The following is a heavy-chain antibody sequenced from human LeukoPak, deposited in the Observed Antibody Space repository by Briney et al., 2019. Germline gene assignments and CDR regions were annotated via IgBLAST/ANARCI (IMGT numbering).Heavy chain of an antibody. V-gene: IGHV4-34*01. J-gene: IGHJ4*02. D-gene: IGHD3-10*01. CDR3: ARVRRPSITMVRGVIDY. CDR2: INHSGST. Sequence: SETLSPTCAVYGGSFSGYYWSWIRQPPGKGLEWIGEINHSGSTNYNPSLKSRVTISVDTSKNQFSLKLSSVTAADTAVYYCARVRRPSITMVRGVIDYWGQGTLVTVSS. CDR1: GGSFSGYY.